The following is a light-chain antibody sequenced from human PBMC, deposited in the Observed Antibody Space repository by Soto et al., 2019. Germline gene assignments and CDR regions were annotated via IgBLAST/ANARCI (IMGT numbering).Light chain of an antibody. J-gene: IGKJ3*01. CDR2: DAS. Sequence: EIVLTQSPVTLSLSPGERATLSCRASQSVGSYLAWYQQKPGQTPRLLIYDASNRATGIPARFSGSGSGTDFALTISTLEPEDFAVYYCHQRYNWPFTFGPGTKVDIK. CDR3: HQRYNWPFT. V-gene: IGKV3-11*01. CDR1: QSVGSY.